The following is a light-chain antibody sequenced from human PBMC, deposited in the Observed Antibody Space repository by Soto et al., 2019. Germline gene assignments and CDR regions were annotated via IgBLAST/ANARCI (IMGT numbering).Light chain of an antibody. CDR1: QRVSSY. Sequence: EIVLTQSPATLSLSPGERATLSCRASQRVSSYLAWYQQKPGQAPRLLIYDASNRATGIPARFSGSGSGTDFTLTISSREPEDFAVYYCQHRSNWTPYTFGEGTKLETK. V-gene: IGKV3-11*01. CDR2: DAS. CDR3: QHRSNWTPYT. J-gene: IGKJ2*01.